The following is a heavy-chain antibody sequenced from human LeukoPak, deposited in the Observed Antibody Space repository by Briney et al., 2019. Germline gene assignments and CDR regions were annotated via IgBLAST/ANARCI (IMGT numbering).Heavy chain of an antibody. CDR2: ISYDGSNK. Sequence: PGGSLRLSCAASGFTFSSYAMHWVRQAPGKGLEWVAVISYDGSNKYYADSVKGRFTISRDNSKNTLYLQMNSLRDEDTAVYYCARRVDATRWFDPWGQGTLVAVSS. V-gene: IGHV3-30*04. D-gene: IGHD2-15*01. J-gene: IGHJ5*02. CDR1: GFTFSSYA. CDR3: ARRVDATRWFDP.